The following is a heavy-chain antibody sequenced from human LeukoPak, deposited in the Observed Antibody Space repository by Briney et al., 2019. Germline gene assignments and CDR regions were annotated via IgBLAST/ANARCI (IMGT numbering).Heavy chain of an antibody. V-gene: IGHV3-11*06. Sequence: GGSLRLSCEVSGFTFSDNYMSWMRQAPGQGLEWVSYISTSSSHTDYADSVKGRSTISRDNAKNSLYLQMNSLRVEDTAVYYCARGNGDGYNYVGAFDIWGQGTMVTVSS. CDR1: GFTFSDNY. CDR2: ISTSSSHT. D-gene: IGHD5-24*01. J-gene: IGHJ3*02. CDR3: ARGNGDGYNYVGAFDI.